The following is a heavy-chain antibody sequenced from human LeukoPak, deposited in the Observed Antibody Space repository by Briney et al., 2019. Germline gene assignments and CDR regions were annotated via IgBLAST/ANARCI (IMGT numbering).Heavy chain of an antibody. CDR1: GFSFGDYA. J-gene: IGHJ5*02. CDR2: IRSQAYGGTT. V-gene: IGHV3-49*03. Sequence: GGSLRLSCTASGFSFGDYAMSWFRQAPGKGLDWVGFIRSQAYGGTTDYAAPVKGRVTISRDDSKNTLYLQMSSLKTEDTAVYYCTTDPYRVSIVGPSTWGQGTLVTVSS. CDR3: TTDPYRVSIVGPST. D-gene: IGHD1-26*01.